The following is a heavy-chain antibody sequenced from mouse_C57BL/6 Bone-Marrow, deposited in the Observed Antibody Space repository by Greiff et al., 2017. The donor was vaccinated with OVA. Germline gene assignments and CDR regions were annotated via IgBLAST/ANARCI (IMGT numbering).Heavy chain of an antibody. CDR1: GFTFSSYG. D-gene: IGHD2-14*01. V-gene: IGHV5-6*02. Sequence: EVKLVESGGDLVKPGGSLKLSCAASGFTFSSYGMSWVRQTPDKRLEWVATISSGGSYTYYPDRVKGRFTISRDNAKNTLYLQMSSLKSEDTAMYYCARRVRCAYWGQGTLVTVSA. J-gene: IGHJ3*01. CDR3: ARRVRCAY. CDR2: ISSGGSYT.